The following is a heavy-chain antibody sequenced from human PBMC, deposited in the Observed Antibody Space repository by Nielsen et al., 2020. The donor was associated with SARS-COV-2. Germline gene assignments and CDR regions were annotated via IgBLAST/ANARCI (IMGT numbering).Heavy chain of an antibody. D-gene: IGHD6-6*01. J-gene: IGHJ4*02. CDR1: GFTFSSYA. Sequence: GESPKISCAASGFTFSSYAMSWVRQAPGKGLEWVSAISGSGGSTYYADSVKGRFTISRDNSKNTLYLQMNSLRAEDTAVYYCAKDPSIAARPRTFDYWGQGTLVTVSS. CDR2: ISGSGGST. V-gene: IGHV3-23*01. CDR3: AKDPSIAARPRTFDY.